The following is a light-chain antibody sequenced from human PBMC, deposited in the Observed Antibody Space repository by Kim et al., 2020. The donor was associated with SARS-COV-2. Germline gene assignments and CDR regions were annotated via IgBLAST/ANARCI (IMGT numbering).Light chain of an antibody. CDR3: HQYTYLGS. CDR2: GAS. Sequence: EIVMTQSPATLSVSPGERATLSCRASQNIRSNLVWFQKKVGQAPRLLIYGASIRATGIPARFSGSGSGTEFTLTITDLQSEDFAVYYCHQYTYLGSFGQGTKREI. J-gene: IGKJ2*04. V-gene: IGKV3-15*01. CDR1: QNIRSN.